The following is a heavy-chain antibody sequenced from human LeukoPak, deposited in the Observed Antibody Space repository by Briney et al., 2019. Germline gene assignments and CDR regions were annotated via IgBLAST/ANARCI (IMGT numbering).Heavy chain of an antibody. CDR2: ISSGGSTI. V-gene: IGHV3-11*04. CDR3: SRDRGYGSATYPFDA. CDR1: GFTFSDYY. J-gene: IGHJ5*02. Sequence: PGGSVRLSCAASGFTFSDYYMSWIRQAPGKWLEWGSYISSGGSTIDYADSVKGRFTIYRDNAKNSLYLQMNSLRAEGTAVSDCSRDRGYGSATYPFDAWGQGALVTVSS. D-gene: IGHD3-10*01.